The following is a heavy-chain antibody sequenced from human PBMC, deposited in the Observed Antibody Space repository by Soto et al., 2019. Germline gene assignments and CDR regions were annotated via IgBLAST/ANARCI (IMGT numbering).Heavy chain of an antibody. CDR2: TYYSGST. CDR3: ARAPGSSWKSNWFDP. D-gene: IGHD6-13*01. V-gene: IGHV4-59*01. Sequence: PSETLSLTCTVSGGSISSYYWSWIRQPPGKGLEWIGYTYYSGSTNYNPSLKSRVTISVDTSKNQFSLKLSSVTAADTAVYYCARAPGSSWKSNWFDPWGQGTLVTVSS. J-gene: IGHJ5*02. CDR1: GGSISSYY.